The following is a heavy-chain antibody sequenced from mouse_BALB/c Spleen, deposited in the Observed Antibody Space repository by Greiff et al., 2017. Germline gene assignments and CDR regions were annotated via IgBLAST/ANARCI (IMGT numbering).Heavy chain of an antibody. CDR2: IDPANGNT. V-gene: IGHV14-3*02. Sequence: VQLQQSGAELVRPGASVKISCKAFGYTFTNHHINWVKQRPEQGLEWIGRIDPANGNTKYDPKFQGKAPITADTSSNTAYMQRSRLTSEDSAVYFCARRDMITTDYAMDYWGQGTSVTVSS. CDR3: ARRDMITTDYAMDY. D-gene: IGHD2-4*01. CDR1: GYTFTNHH. J-gene: IGHJ4*01.